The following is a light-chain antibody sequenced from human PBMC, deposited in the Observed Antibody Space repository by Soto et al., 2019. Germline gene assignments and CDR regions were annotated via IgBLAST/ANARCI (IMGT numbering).Light chain of an antibody. Sequence: QSVLTQPPSVSGAPGQRVTISCTGSSSNIGAGYHVHWYQQLPGTAAKLLIYGNSNRPSGVPDRFSGSKSGTSASLAITGLQAEDEADYYCQSYDSSLSGWVFGGGTKVTAL. CDR2: GNS. CDR1: SSNIGAGYH. J-gene: IGLJ3*02. CDR3: QSYDSSLSGWV. V-gene: IGLV1-40*01.